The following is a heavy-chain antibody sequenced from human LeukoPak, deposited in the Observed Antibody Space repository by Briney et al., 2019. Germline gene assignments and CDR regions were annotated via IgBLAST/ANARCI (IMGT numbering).Heavy chain of an antibody. CDR1: GYTFTSYY. J-gene: IGHJ5*02. V-gene: IGHV1-24*01. Sequence: ASVKVSCKASGYTFTSYYMHWVRQAPGKGLEWMGGFDPEDGETIYAQKFQGRVTMTEDTSTDTAYMELSSLRSEDTAVYYCATAATASKTKWFDPWGQGTLVTVSS. CDR2: FDPEDGET. D-gene: IGHD2-15*01. CDR3: ATAATASKTKWFDP.